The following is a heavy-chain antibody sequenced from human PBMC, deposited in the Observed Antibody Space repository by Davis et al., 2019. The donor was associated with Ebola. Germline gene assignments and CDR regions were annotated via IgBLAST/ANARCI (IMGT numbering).Heavy chain of an antibody. D-gene: IGHD3-3*01. V-gene: IGHV4-31*03. CDR3: ARGGGSDFWSGFEALDV. CDR2: IYNGGSS. J-gene: IGHJ3*01. Sequence: MPSETLSLTCTVSGGSTTSRSDYWNWIRQLPGRGLEWIGYIYNGGSSYSNPSLRSRVTISLDTSKNQFSLKLRSVTAADTAMYYCARGGGSDFWSGFEALDVWGQGTMVSVSS. CDR1: GGSTTSRSDY.